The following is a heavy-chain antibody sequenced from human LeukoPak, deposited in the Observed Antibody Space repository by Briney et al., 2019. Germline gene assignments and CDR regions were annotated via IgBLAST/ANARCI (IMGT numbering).Heavy chain of an antibody. CDR1: GFTFSSYS. CDR2: ISSSSSYI. D-gene: IGHD6-13*01. V-gene: IGHV3-21*01. J-gene: IGHJ4*02. CDR3: ARSYSSSWFSHPFDY. Sequence: GGSLRLSCAASGFTFSSYSMNWVRQAPGKGLEWVSSISSSSSYIYYADSVKGRFTISRDNAKNSLYLQMNSLRAEDTAVYYCARSYSSSWFSHPFDYWGQGTLVTVSS.